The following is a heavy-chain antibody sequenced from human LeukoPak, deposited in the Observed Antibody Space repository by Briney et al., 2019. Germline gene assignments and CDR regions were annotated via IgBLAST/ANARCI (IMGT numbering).Heavy chain of an antibody. CDR2: ISYDGSNK. CDR3: ARDPADGDSPPGYYYYGMDV. V-gene: IGHV3-30*03. CDR1: GFTFSSYS. Sequence: PGGSLRLSCAASGFTFSSYSMNWVRQAPGKGLEWVAVISYDGSNKYYADSVKGRFTISRDNSKNTLYLQMNSLRAEDTAVYYCARDPADGDSPPGYYYYGMDVWGQGTTVTVSS. D-gene: IGHD4-17*01. J-gene: IGHJ6*02.